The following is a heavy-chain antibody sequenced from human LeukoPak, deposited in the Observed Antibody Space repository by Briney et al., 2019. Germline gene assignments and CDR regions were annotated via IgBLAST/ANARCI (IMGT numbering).Heavy chain of an antibody. CDR2: ISGSGHRT. D-gene: IGHD1-26*01. CDR1: GFTFGNSA. V-gene: IGHV3-23*01. J-gene: IGHJ4*02. CDR3: ARDRSDCTNRVGPTCGTFGY. Sequence: GGSLRLSCAASGFTFGNSAMSWVRQAPGKGLEWVSAISGSGHRTYYADSVQGRFTISRDNSKNTLYVQMNSLRAEDTAIYYCARDRSDCTNRVGPTCGTFGYWGQGTLVTVSS.